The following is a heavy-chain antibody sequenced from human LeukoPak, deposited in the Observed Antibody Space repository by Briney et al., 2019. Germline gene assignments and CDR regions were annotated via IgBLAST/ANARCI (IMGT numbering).Heavy chain of an antibody. V-gene: IGHV3-23*01. CDR3: AKLSAYSRGFY. J-gene: IGHJ4*02. Sequence: GGSLRLSCAASGFTLSDYPMTWVRQAPGKGLQWVSLFDRGSLDTYYADSVRGRFTVSRDNDKNTLYLQMNSLRAEDTAVYYCAKLSAYSRGFYWGQGTLVTVSS. CDR2: FDRGSLDT. CDR1: GFTLSDYP. D-gene: IGHD2-21*01.